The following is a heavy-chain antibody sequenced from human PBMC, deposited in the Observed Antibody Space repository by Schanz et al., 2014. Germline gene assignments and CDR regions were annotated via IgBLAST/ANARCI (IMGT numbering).Heavy chain of an antibody. CDR1: GFTFSSYA. Sequence: EVQLLESGGGLVQPGGSLRLSCAASGFTFSSYAMSWVRQAPGKGLEWVSAIGVDGTTTYYADSVKGRFTISRDNSKNTLYLQMKSLRAEDTAVYYCARGGPAYYFDDWGQGTLVTVSS. CDR3: ARGGPAYYFDD. V-gene: IGHV3-23*01. J-gene: IGHJ4*02. CDR2: IGVDGTTT.